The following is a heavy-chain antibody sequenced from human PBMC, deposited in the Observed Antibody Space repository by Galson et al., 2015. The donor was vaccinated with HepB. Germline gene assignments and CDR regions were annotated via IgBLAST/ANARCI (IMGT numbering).Heavy chain of an antibody. D-gene: IGHD2-21*01. CDR3: ARNPPYCPRTICYAGLAVD. CDR2: IHSGGSI. CDR1: GFTVNNNY. Sequence: SLRLSCAASGFTVNNNYMTWVRQAPGKGLEWVSVIHSGGSIFYAASVKGRFTISRDNSKNTLYLQMNSLRADDTAMYYCARNPPYCPRTICYAGLAVDWGQGTLVIVSS. J-gene: IGHJ4*02. V-gene: IGHV3-53*01.